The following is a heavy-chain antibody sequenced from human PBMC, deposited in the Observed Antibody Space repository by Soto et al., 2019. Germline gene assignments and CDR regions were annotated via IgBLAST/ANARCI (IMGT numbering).Heavy chain of an antibody. CDR1: GYTFTSYG. V-gene: IGHV1-18*01. J-gene: IGHJ6*02. CDR2: ISAYNGNT. CDR3: ARDRGYNWNYRHHSVYYYYYGMDV. D-gene: IGHD1-7*01. Sequence: QVQLVQSGAEVKKPGASVKVSCKASGYTFTSYGISWVRQAPGQGLEWMGWISAYNGNTNYAQKLQGRVTMTTDTSTITAYMELRSLRSDDTAVYYCARDRGYNWNYRHHSVYYYYYGMDVWGQGTTVTVSS.